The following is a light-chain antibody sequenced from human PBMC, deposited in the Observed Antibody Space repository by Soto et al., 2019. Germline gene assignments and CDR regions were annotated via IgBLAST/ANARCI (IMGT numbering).Light chain of an antibody. Sequence: DIVMTQSPLSLPVTPGEPASISCRSSQSLLHSNGYNYLDWYLQKPGQSPQLLIYLGSNRASGVPDRFSGSGSGTDFTLKISRVAAEDVGVYYCMQALQKGTWTFGQGTKVEIK. CDR3: MQALQKGTWT. J-gene: IGKJ1*01. CDR1: QSLLHSNGYNY. CDR2: LGS. V-gene: IGKV2-28*01.